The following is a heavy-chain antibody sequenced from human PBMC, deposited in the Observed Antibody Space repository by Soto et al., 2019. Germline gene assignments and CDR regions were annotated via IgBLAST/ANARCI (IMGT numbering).Heavy chain of an antibody. V-gene: IGHV3-21*01. CDR3: ARESEDLTSNFDY. Sequence: GGSLRLSCAASGFTFTGYSMNWVRQAPGKGLEWVSSISSTTNYIYYADSMKGRFTVSRDNAKNSVYLEMNSLSAEDTAVYYCARESEDLTSNFDYWGQGTLVTVSS. CDR2: ISSTTNYI. J-gene: IGHJ4*02. CDR1: GFTFTGYS.